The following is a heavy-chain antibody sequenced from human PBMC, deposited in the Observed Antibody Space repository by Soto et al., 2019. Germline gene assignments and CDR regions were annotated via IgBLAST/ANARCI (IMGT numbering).Heavy chain of an antibody. V-gene: IGHV3-21*01. CDR3: ARESEDLTSNFDY. Sequence: GGSLRLSCAASGFTFTGYSMNWVRQAPGKGLEWVSSISSTTNYIYYADSMKGRFTVSRDNAKNSVYLEMNSLSAEDTAVYYCARESEDLTSNFDYWGQGTLVTVSS. CDR2: ISSTTNYI. J-gene: IGHJ4*02. CDR1: GFTFTGYS.